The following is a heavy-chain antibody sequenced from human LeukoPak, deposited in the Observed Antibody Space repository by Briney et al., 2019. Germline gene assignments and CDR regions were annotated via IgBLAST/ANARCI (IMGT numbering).Heavy chain of an antibody. CDR2: IIPIFGTA. CDR1: GGTFSSYA. V-gene: IGHV1-69*15. D-gene: IGHD3-3*01. Sequence: SVKVSCKASGGTFSSYAISWVRQAPGQGLEWMGRIIPIFGTANYAQKFQGRVTITADESTSTAYMELSSLRSEDTAVYYCAREKTSGITIFGVAPRFYYYMDVWGKGTTVTVSS. CDR3: AREKTSGITIFGVAPRFYYYMDV. J-gene: IGHJ6*03.